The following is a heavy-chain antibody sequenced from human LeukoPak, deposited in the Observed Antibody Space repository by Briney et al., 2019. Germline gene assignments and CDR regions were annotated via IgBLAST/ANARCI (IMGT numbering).Heavy chain of an antibody. V-gene: IGHV5-51*01. CDR2: IYPGDSDT. D-gene: IGHD2-21*01. CDR3: ARVITAGDWRGFDD. Sequence: AGESLKISCKGSGSSFTSSWIGWVRQMPGKGLEWMGIIYPGDSDTRYSPSFQGQVTISADRSISTAYLQWNSLKASDTAMYYCARVITAGDWRGFDDWGQGTLVTVSS. J-gene: IGHJ4*02. CDR1: GSSFTSSW.